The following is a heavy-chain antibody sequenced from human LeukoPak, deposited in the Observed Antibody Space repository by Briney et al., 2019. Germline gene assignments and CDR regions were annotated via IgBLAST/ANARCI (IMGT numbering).Heavy chain of an antibody. Sequence: SGGSLRLPCAASGFTFSSYEMNWVRQAPGKGLEWVSYISSSGSTIYYADSVKGRFTISRDNAKNSLYLQMNSLRAEDTPVYSCAGLGIGMIGGVWGKGTTVTISS. V-gene: IGHV3-48*03. J-gene: IGHJ6*04. CDR3: AGLGIGMIGGV. CDR1: GFTFSSYE. CDR2: ISSSGSTI. D-gene: IGHD3-10*02.